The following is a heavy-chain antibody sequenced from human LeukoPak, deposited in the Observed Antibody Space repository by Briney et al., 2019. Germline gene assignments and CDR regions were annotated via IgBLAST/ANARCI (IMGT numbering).Heavy chain of an antibody. D-gene: IGHD3-9*01. Sequence: GGSLRLSCAASGFTFSSYSMNWVRQAPGKGLEWVSYISSSSTIYYADSVKGRFTISRDNAKNSLYLQMNSLRDEDTAVYYCARDGSYFDWLLYFDYWGQGTLVTVSS. CDR3: ARDGSYFDWLLYFDY. CDR2: ISSSSTI. V-gene: IGHV3-48*02. CDR1: GFTFSSYS. J-gene: IGHJ4*02.